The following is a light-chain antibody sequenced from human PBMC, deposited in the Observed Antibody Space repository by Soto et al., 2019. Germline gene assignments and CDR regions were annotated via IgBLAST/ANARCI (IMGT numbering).Light chain of an antibody. CDR3: QKYNSAPLT. CDR2: QAS. J-gene: IGKJ4*01. Sequence: DIQMTQSPSTLSASAGDRVTITCRASQSISIWLAWYQQKPGKAPKLLIYQASTLYSGVPSRFSGSGSGTDFTLTISSLQPEDVATYYCQKYNSAPLTFGGGTKVEIK. V-gene: IGKV1-5*03. CDR1: QSISIW.